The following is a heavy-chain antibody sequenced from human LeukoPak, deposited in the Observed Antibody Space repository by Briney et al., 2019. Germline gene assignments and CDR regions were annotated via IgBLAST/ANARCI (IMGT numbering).Heavy chain of an antibody. J-gene: IGHJ4*02. D-gene: IGHD3-3*01. CDR1: GFTFDDYA. CDR2: ISWNSGSI. V-gene: IGHV3-9*01. CDR3: AKASGKVLRFLEWLLPDYFDY. Sequence: GGSLRLSCAASGFTFDDYAMHWVRQAPGKGLEWVSGISWNSGSIGYADSVKGRFTISRDNAKNSLYLRMNSLRAEDTALYYCAKASGKVLRFLEWLLPDYFDYWGQGTLVTVSS.